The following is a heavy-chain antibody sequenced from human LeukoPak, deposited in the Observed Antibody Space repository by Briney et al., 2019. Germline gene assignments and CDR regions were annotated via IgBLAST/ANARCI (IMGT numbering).Heavy chain of an antibody. CDR2: MNPNSGNT. CDR3: ARTKPDNSEIYN. D-gene: IGHD3-22*01. J-gene: IGHJ4*02. Sequence: ASVTVSCKASGYTFTTYDINWVRQAAGQGGEWMGWMNPNSGNTGYAQKFQGRLTITRNASISTAYMELSSLRSDDTAVYYCARTKPDNSEIYNWGQGTLVTVSS. V-gene: IGHV1-8*03. CDR1: GYTFTTYD.